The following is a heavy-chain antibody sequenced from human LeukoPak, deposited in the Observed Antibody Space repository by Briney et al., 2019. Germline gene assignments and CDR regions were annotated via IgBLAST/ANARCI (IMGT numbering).Heavy chain of an antibody. CDR1: GGSFSGYY. J-gene: IGHJ4*02. D-gene: IGHD3-22*01. V-gene: IGHV4-4*07. CDR2: IYTSGST. Sequence: SETLSLTCAVYGGSFSGYYWSWIRQPAGKGLEWIGRIYTSGSTNYNPSLKSRVTMSVDTSKNQFSLKLSSVTAADTAVYYCARDSYYYDSSGYYRYDYWGQGTLVTVSS. CDR3: ARDSYYYDSSGYYRYDY.